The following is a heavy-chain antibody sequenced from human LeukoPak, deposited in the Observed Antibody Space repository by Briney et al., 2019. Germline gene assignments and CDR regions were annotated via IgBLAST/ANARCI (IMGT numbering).Heavy chain of an antibody. CDR2: IRYDGSNK. J-gene: IGHJ4*02. CDR1: GFTFSSYG. D-gene: IGHD3-10*01. V-gene: IGHV3-30*02. Sequence: GGSLRLSCAASGFTFSSYGMHWVRQAPGKGLEWVAFIRYDGSNKYYADSVKGRFTISRDNAKNSLYLQMNSLRAEDTAVYYCARDLFHYGSGSYYAGFDYWGQGTLVTVSS. CDR3: ARDLFHYGSGSYYAGFDY.